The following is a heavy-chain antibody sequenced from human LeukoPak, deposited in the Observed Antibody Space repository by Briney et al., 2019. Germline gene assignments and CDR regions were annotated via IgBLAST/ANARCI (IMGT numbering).Heavy chain of an antibody. CDR3: ARDPRRPAPRNIAARPLDY. CDR1: GFTFSSYG. J-gene: IGHJ4*02. Sequence: GGSLRLSCAASGFTFSSYGMHWVRQAPGKGLEWVSSISSSSSYIYYADSVKGRFTISRDNAKNSLYLQMNSLRAEDTAVYYCARDPRRPAPRNIAARPLDYWGQGTLVTVSS. CDR2: ISSSSSYI. V-gene: IGHV3-21*01. D-gene: IGHD6-6*01.